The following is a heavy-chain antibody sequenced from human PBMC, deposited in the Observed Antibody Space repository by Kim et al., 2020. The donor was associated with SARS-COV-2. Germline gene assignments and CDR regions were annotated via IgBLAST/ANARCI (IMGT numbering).Heavy chain of an antibody. CDR1: GFTFSSYG. D-gene: IGHD3-10*01. Sequence: GGSLRLSCAASGFTFSSYGMHWVRQAPGKGLEWVAVISYDGSNKYYADSVKGRFTISRDNSKNTLYLQMNSLRAEDTAVYYCAKEPQTYYGSGSYYNELYYYYGMYVWGQGTTVTVSS. J-gene: IGHJ6*02. CDR3: AKEPQTYYGSGSYYNELYYYYGMYV. V-gene: IGHV3-30*18. CDR2: ISYDGSNK.